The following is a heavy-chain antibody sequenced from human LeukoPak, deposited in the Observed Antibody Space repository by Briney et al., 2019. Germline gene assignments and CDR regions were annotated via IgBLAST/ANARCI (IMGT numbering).Heavy chain of an antibody. J-gene: IGHJ4*02. CDR3: ARDPVLVRGVSDY. CDR1: GGSFSGYY. V-gene: IGHV4-34*01. CDR2: INHSGST. Sequence: SSETLSLTCAVYGGSFSGYYWSWIRQPPGKGLEWIGEINHSGSTNYNPSLKSRVTISVDTSKNQFSLKLSSVTAADTAVYYCARDPVLVRGVSDYWGQGTLVTVSS. D-gene: IGHD3-10*01.